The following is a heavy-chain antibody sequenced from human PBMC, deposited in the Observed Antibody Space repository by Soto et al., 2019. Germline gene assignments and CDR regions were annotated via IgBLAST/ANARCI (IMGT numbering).Heavy chain of an antibody. V-gene: IGHV3-74*03. CDR2: INSDGSST. CDR1: GFDFSNSW. D-gene: IGHD4-17*01. CDR3: ARDKSYALAV. Sequence: GVLRLSCAASGFDFSNSWMHWVRQVPGKGLVWVSHINSDGSSTTYADSVKGRFTISRDNARTTVYLQLDSLRVEDTAVYYCARDKSYALAVWGQGTTVTISS. J-gene: IGHJ6*02.